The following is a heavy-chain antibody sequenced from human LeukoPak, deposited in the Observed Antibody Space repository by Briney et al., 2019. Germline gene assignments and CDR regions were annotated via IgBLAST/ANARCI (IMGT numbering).Heavy chain of an antibody. Sequence: GGSLRLSCVASGFTFTKCAMSWIRQAPGKGLEWVAIITATGDTAYYADSVKGRFTISRDNSKNTLYLQMNSLRAEDTAVYYCAKDAVAADYWGQGTLVTVSS. D-gene: IGHD6-19*01. CDR2: ITATGDTA. CDR1: GFTFTKCA. J-gene: IGHJ4*02. V-gene: IGHV3-23*01. CDR3: AKDAVAADY.